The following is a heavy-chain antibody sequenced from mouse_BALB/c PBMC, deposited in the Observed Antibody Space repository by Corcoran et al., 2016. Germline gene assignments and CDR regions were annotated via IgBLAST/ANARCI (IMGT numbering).Heavy chain of an antibody. J-gene: IGHJ1*01. CDR1: GFTIKDTY. CDR3: ANWDGYFDV. V-gene: IGHV14-3*02. D-gene: IGHD4-1*01. Sequence: EVQLQQSGAELVNPGASVELSCTASGFTIKDTYINWVKQRPEQGLEWIGRIDPANGNTKYDPKFQGKATITADKSSNTAYLQLSSLTSEDTAVYYCANWDGYFDVWGAGTTVTVSS. CDR2: IDPANGNT.